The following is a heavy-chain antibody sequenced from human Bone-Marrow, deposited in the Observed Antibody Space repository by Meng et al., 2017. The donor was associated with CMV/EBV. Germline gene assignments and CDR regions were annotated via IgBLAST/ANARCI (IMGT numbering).Heavy chain of an antibody. D-gene: IGHD3-16*01. CDR2: IVVGSGNT. V-gene: IGHV1-58*01. CDR1: GFTFTSSA. CDR3: AADFIRLRYYYYGMDV. J-gene: IGHJ6*02. Sequence: SVKVSCKASGFTFTSSAVQWVRQARGQRLEWIGWIVVGSGNTNYAQKFQERVTITRDMSTSTAYMELSSLRSEDTAVYYCAADFIRLRYYYYGMDVWGRGTTVTVSS.